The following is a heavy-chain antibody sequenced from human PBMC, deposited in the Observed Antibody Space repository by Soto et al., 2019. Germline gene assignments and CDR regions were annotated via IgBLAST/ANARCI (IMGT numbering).Heavy chain of an antibody. CDR1: GFTFSSYG. CDR2: ISYDGSNK. D-gene: IGHD4-17*01. CDR3: AKDLVSFGDHEAPIDAMEV. J-gene: IGHJ6*02. Sequence: QVQLVESGGGVVQPGRSLRLSCAVSGFTFSSYGMHWVRQAPDKGLEWVAVISYDGSNKYYADSVKGRFTISRDNSKNPLYLQMNSLRTEDPGVYYCAKDLVSFGDHEAPIDAMEVWGQGTTVTVSS. V-gene: IGHV3-30*18.